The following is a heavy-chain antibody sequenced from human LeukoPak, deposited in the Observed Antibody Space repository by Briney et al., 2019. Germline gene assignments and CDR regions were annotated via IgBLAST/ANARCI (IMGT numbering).Heavy chain of an antibody. CDR1: GFTFENYA. CDR3: AKDGVDYGDPRAPYFFDY. J-gene: IGHJ4*02. V-gene: IGHV3-9*01. D-gene: IGHD4-17*01. CDR2: ISWNSGSK. Sequence: GGSLRLSCAASGFTFENYAMHWVRQAPGKGLEWVSGISWNSGSKGYADSVKGRFTISRDNAKNSLYLQMNSLRAEDTALYYCAKDGVDYGDPRAPYFFDYWGQGTLVTVSS.